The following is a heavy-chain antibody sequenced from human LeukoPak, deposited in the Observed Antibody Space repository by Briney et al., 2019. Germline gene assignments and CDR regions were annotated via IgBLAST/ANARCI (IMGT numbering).Heavy chain of an antibody. CDR1: GFTVSGTH. CDR2: MYTGGTT. CDR3: AKDEATSGGGLAS. J-gene: IGHJ5*01. Sequence: GGSLRLSCAASGFTVSGTHMSWVRQAPGKGLEWVSAMYTGGTTYYADPVTGRFTVSRDTSRNTLFLHMNNLGAEDTAVYYCAKDEATSGGGLASWGQGTLVIVSS. V-gene: IGHV3-53*01. D-gene: IGHD3-16*01.